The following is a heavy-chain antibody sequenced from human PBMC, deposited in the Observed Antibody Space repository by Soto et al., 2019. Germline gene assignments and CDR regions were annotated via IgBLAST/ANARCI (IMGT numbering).Heavy chain of an antibody. CDR2: INWNGGST. J-gene: IGHJ4*02. D-gene: IGHD3-9*01. CDR1: GFNFDDYD. Sequence: GGSLRLSCAASGFNFDDYDMSWVRQAPGKVLEWVSGINWNGGSTRYADSVKGRFSISRDNAKNSLYLQMNSLRAEDTALYYCARVPHYDILTGPDYWGQGTLVTVS. CDR3: ARVPHYDILTGPDY. V-gene: IGHV3-20*04.